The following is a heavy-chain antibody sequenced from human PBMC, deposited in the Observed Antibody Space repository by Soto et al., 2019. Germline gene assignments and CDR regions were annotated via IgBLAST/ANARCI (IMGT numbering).Heavy chain of an antibody. CDR1: GYTFTRYG. CDR2: ISGYNGDT. J-gene: IGHJ6*02. V-gene: IGHV1-18*01. D-gene: IGHD2-8*01. Sequence: ASVKVSCKASGYTFTRYGISWVRQAPGQGLEWMGWISGYNGDTNYAREFQGRVSMTIDTSTTTAYMELRSLTSDDAAVYYCAKNGQPPYYYYGLDVWGQGTKLTVSS. CDR3: AKNGQPPYYYYGLDV.